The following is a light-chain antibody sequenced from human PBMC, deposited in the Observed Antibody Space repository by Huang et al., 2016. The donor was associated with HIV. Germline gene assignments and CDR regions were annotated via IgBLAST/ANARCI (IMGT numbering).Light chain of an antibody. CDR3: QRYDSAPRA. Sequence: DIQMTQSPSSLSASPGVRVTLSCRANLDIGNFLAWYQHKPGGVPRLLIYGASTLQSGVPSRFSGRGSGTDFTLTITSFQPDDVATYYCQRYDSAPRAFGQGTKVEI. V-gene: IGKV1-27*01. CDR1: LDIGNF. J-gene: IGKJ1*01. CDR2: GAS.